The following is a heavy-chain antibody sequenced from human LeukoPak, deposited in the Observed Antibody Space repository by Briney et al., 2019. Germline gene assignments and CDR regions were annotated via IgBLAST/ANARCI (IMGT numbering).Heavy chain of an antibody. Sequence: PGGSLRLSCAASGFTFSSYWMSWVRHAQGPGLEWVANIKQDGSEKYYVDSVKGRFTISRDNAKNSLYLQMNSLRAEDTAVYYCARQEWLATFDYWGQGTLVTVSS. V-gene: IGHV3-7*01. CDR2: IKQDGSEK. D-gene: IGHD6-19*01. CDR1: GFTFSSYW. J-gene: IGHJ4*02. CDR3: ARQEWLATFDY.